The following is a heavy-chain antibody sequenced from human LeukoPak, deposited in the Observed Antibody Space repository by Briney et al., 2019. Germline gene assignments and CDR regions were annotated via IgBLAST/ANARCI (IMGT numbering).Heavy chain of an antibody. D-gene: IGHD2-21*02. CDR1: GFTFSSYE. CDR3: AGGIVVVTALSFDP. J-gene: IGHJ5*02. CDR2: ISSSGSTI. Sequence: PGGSLRLSCAASGFTFSSYEMNWVRQAPGKGLKWVSYISSSGSTIYYADSVKGRFTISRDNAKNSLYLQMNSLRAEDTAVYYCAGGIVVVTALSFDPWGQGTLVTVSS. V-gene: IGHV3-48*03.